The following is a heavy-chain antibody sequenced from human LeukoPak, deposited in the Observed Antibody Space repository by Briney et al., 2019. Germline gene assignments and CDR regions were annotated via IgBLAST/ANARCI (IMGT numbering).Heavy chain of an antibody. D-gene: IGHD3-9*01. Sequence: PGGSLRLSCAASGFTFSSYAMSWVRQAPGKGLEWVGFIRSKAYGGTTEYAASVKGRFTISRDDSKSIAYLQMNSLKTEDTAVYYCTRDTGPRFDWLWAPLLYFDYWGQGTLVTVSS. CDR1: GFTFSSYA. CDR2: IRSKAYGGTT. J-gene: IGHJ4*02. V-gene: IGHV3-49*04. CDR3: TRDTGPRFDWLWAPLLYFDY.